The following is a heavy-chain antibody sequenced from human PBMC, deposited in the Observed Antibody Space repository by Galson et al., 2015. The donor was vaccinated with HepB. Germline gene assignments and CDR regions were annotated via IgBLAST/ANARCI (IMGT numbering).Heavy chain of an antibody. CDR2: IYYSGST. D-gene: IGHD3-9*01. CDR3: ARGSYDILTGYWYYFDC. CDR1: GGSISSYY. Sequence: SETLSLTCTVSGGSISSYYWSWIRQPPGKGLEWIGYIYYSGSTNYNPSLKSRVTISVDTSKNQFSLKLSSVTAADTAVYYCARGSYDILTGYWYYFDCWGQGTRVTVSS. V-gene: IGHV4-59*01. J-gene: IGHJ4*02.